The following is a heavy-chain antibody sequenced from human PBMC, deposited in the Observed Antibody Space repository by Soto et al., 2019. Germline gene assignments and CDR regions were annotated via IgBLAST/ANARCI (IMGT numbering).Heavy chain of an antibody. CDR2: VHYSGST. V-gene: IGHV4-59*11. CDR1: DGSISSHY. CDR3: ARRDHSTSSLGPLDY. D-gene: IGHD6-6*01. J-gene: IGHJ4*02. Sequence: QVQLQESGPGLVKPSETLSLTCVVSDGSISSHYWSWIRQPPGSGLEWIGFVHYSGSTNYSPSLKSRVTMSLDTSKNQFSLNLTSVTAADTAFYFCARRDHSTSSLGPLDYWGQGILVTVSS.